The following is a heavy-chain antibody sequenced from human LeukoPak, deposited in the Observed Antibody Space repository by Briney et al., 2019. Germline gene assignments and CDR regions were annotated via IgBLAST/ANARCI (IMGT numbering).Heavy chain of an antibody. J-gene: IGHJ4*02. Sequence: PETLSLTCMVSGGSIRSYYWSWIRQPAGKGLEWIGRIYSSGSTNYNPSLKSRVTMSVDTSKNQFSLKLTSVTAADTAVYYCARGSWIFDYWGQGILVTVSS. CDR3: ARGSWIFDY. CDR2: IYSSGST. V-gene: IGHV4-4*07. D-gene: IGHD6-13*01. CDR1: GGSIRSYY.